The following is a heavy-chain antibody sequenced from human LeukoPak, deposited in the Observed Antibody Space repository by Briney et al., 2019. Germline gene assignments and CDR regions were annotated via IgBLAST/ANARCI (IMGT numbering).Heavy chain of an antibody. CDR3: ASNSGYDLSPYYFDY. CDR2: IYYSGST. V-gene: IGHV4-59*01. J-gene: IGHJ4*02. Sequence: SETLSLTCTVSGGSISSYYWSWIRQPPGKGLEWIGYIYYSGSTNYNPSLKSRVTISVDTSKNQFSLKLSSVTAADTAVYYCASNSGYDLSPYYFDYWGQGTLVTVSS. D-gene: IGHD5-12*01. CDR1: GGSISSYY.